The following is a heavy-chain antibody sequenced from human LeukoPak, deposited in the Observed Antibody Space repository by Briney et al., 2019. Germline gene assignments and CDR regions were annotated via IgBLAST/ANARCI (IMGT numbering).Heavy chain of an antibody. D-gene: IGHD5-24*01. CDR3: AKQEMATGHYYYYYMDV. CDR2: ISGDGGST. V-gene: IGHV3-43*02. Sequence: GGSLRLSCAASGFTFDDYAMHWVRQAPGKGLEWVSLISGDGGSTYYADSVKGRFTISRDNSKNSLYLQMNSLRTEDTALYYCAKQEMATGHYYYYYMDVWGKGTTVTVSS. J-gene: IGHJ6*03. CDR1: GFTFDDYA.